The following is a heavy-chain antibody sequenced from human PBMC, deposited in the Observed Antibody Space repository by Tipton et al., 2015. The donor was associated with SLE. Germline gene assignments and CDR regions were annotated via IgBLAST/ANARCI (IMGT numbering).Heavy chain of an antibody. CDR2: INSDGSST. V-gene: IGHV3-74*01. Sequence: SLRLSCAASGFTFSSYWMHWVRQAPGKGLVWVSRINSDGSSTSYADSVKGRFTISRDNAKNTLYLQMNSLRAEDTAVYYCARGARYYDSNWYFDLWGRGTLATVSS. CDR3: ARGARYYDSNWYFDL. D-gene: IGHD3-22*01. CDR1: GFTFSSYW. J-gene: IGHJ2*01.